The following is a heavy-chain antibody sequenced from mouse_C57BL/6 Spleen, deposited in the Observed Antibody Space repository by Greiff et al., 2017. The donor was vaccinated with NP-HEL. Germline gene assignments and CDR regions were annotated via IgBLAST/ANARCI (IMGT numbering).Heavy chain of an antibody. V-gene: IGHV5-6*01. CDR3: ARHGGSSGPAWFAY. Sequence: EVKVVESGGDLVKPGGSLKLSCAASGFTFSSYGMSWVRQTPDKRLEWVATISSGGSYTYYPDSVKGRFTISRDNAKNTLYLQMSSLKSEDTAMYYCARHGGSSGPAWFAYWGQGTLVTVSA. CDR2: ISSGGSYT. J-gene: IGHJ3*01. D-gene: IGHD3-2*02. CDR1: GFTFSSYG.